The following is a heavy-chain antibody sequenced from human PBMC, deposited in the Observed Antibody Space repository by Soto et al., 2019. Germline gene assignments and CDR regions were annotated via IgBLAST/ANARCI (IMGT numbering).Heavy chain of an antibody. CDR3: PHRILRAFFRWVRTTMIDFDC. CDR1: GFSLTTSGVG. Sequence: QITLNESGPTVVKPAETLTLTCTFSGFSLTTSGVGVGWIRQSPGKAPEWLALIYWDDDKRYSASLKTTLTITTDTSKNQRVLKVALVDSPDTTTYYCPHRILRAFFRWVRTTMIDFDCWAQGT. V-gene: IGHV2-5*02. J-gene: IGHJ4*02. CDR2: IYWDDDK. D-gene: IGHD3-22*01.